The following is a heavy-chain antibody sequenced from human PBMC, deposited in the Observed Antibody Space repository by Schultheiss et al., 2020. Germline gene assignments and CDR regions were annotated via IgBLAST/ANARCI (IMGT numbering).Heavy chain of an antibody. CDR1: GFTFSYYY. Sequence: GGSLRLSCAASGFTFSYYYMSWVRQAPGKGLEWVSGISDRGISTYYADSVKGRFTISRDNAKNSLYLQMNSLRAEDTAVYYCARFQGYCSGGSCYSGYFDYWGQGTLVTVSS. D-gene: IGHD2-15*01. CDR2: ISDRGIST. V-gene: IGHV3-11*04. J-gene: IGHJ4*02. CDR3: ARFQGYCSGGSCYSGYFDY.